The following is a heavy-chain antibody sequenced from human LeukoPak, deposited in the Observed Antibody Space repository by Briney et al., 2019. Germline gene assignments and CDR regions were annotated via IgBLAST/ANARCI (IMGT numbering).Heavy chain of an antibody. CDR3: ARDGTTAGNYYDH. V-gene: IGHV4-59*01. CDR2: IYYTGLT. J-gene: IGHJ4*02. CDR1: GGSISSYY. D-gene: IGHD6-13*01. Sequence: SETLSLTCAVSGGSISSYYWGWIRQPPGKGLEWIGYIYYTGLTNSNPSLRSRVSMSVDTSKNQFFLKLSSVTAADTAIYYCARDGTTAGNYYDHRGQGTLVAVSS.